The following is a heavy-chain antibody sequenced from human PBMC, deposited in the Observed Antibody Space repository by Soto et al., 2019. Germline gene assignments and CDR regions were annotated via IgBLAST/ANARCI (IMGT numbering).Heavy chain of an antibody. V-gene: IGHV4-39*01. D-gene: IGHD2-2*01. CDR3: SGYCGSTACPTFSDY. CDR2: IHYSGSA. J-gene: IGHJ4*02. Sequence: SETLSLTCTVSGASISSSTYYWAWIRQPPGKGLEWIGRIHYSGSAYYNPSLKSRVTISVDTSKNQFSLKLSSVTAADTAVYYCSGYCGSTACPTFSDYWGQGTLVTVSS. CDR1: GASISSSTYY.